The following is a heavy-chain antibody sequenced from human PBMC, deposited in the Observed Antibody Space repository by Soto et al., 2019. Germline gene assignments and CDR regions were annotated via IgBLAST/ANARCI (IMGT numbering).Heavy chain of an antibody. J-gene: IGHJ6*02. CDR3: AKDAIHVLLGYTYGAGGMDV. Sequence: EVQLVESGGDLVQPGRSLRLSCVASGFTFDDYAMHWVRLAPGKGLEWVSGISWNSGDIYYADSVKGRFTISRDNAKKSLYLQMNSMRPDDTAMYYCAKDAIHVLLGYTYGAGGMDVWGQGTTVTVSS. CDR1: GFTFDDYA. CDR2: ISWNSGDI. V-gene: IGHV3-9*01. D-gene: IGHD5-18*01.